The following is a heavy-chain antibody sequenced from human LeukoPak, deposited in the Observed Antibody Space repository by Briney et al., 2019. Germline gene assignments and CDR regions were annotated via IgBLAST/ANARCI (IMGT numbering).Heavy chain of an antibody. V-gene: IGHV3-30*02. CDR3: AKDWGGRGCCGDYFDY. Sequence: GGSLRLSCAASGFMFTEYSMHWVRQAPGKGLEWVAFIRHDGSDKLYAESVKGRFTISRDNSKNTVSLQMNSLRSGDTAVYYCAKDWGGRGCCGDYFDYWGQGSLVTVSS. CDR1: GFMFTEYS. CDR2: IRHDGSDK. D-gene: IGHD6-19*01. J-gene: IGHJ4*02.